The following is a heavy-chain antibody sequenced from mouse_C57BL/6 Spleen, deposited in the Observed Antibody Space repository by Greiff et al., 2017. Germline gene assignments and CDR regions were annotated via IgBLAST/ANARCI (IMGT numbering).Heavy chain of an antibody. V-gene: IGHV1-72*01. D-gene: IGHD2-1*01. CDR1: GYTFTSYW. CDR3: ARGNGAMDY. Sequence: QQSCKASGYTFTSYWMRWVKQRPGRGLEWIGRIDPNSGGTKYNEKFKSKATLTVDKPSSTAYMQLSSLTSEDSAVYYCARGNGAMDYWGQGTSGTVSS. J-gene: IGHJ4*01. CDR2: IDPNSGGT.